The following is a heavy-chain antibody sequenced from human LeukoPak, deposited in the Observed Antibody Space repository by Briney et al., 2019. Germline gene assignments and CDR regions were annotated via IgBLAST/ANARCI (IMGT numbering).Heavy chain of an antibody. J-gene: IGHJ4*02. D-gene: IGHD5-18*01. CDR1: GFTFSSYA. CDR2: ISGSGGST. V-gene: IGHV3-23*01. CDR3: AKVSHRGYSYGSFDY. Sequence: GGSLRLSCAASGFTFSSYAMSWVRQAPGKGLEWVSAISGSGGSTYYADSVKGRFTISRDNSKNTLYLQMSSLRAEDTAVYYCAKVSHRGYSYGSFDYWGQGTLVTVSS.